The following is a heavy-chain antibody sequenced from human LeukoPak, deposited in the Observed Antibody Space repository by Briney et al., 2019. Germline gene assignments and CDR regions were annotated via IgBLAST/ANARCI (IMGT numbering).Heavy chain of an antibody. J-gene: IGHJ1*01. CDR3: ARAIDYYDTEGGYFQH. V-gene: IGHV1-69*13. Sequence: GASVKVSCKASGGTFSSYAISWVRQAPGQGLEWMGGIIPIFGTANYAQKFQGRVTITADESTSTAYMELSSLRSEDTAVYYCARAIDYYDTEGGYFQHWGQGTLVTVSS. CDR2: IIPIFGTA. D-gene: IGHD3-22*01. CDR1: GGTFSSYA.